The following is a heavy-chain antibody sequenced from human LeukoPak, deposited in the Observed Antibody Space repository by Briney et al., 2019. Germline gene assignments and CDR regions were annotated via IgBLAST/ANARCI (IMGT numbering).Heavy chain of an antibody. CDR2: ISGRGGST. D-gene: IGHD3-22*01. CDR3: AKDLYNMIVAPGFDY. J-gene: IGHJ4*02. Sequence: GGSLRLSCAASGFTFSSYAMSWVRQAPGKGLEGVSAISGRGGSTYYADSVKGRFTISRDNSENTLYLQMNSLRAEDTAVYYCAKDLYNMIVAPGFDYWGQGTLVTVSS. CDR1: GFTFSSYA. V-gene: IGHV3-23*01.